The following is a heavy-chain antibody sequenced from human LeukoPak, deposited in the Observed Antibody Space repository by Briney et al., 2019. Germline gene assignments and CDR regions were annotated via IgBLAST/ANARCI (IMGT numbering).Heavy chain of an antibody. J-gene: IGHJ4*02. D-gene: IGHD6-13*01. V-gene: IGHV3-21*01. CDR2: ISSSSSYI. Sequence: GGSLRLSCAASGFTFSSYSMNWVRQAPGKGLEWVSSISSSSSYIYYADPVKGRFTISRDNAKNSLYLQMNSLRAEDTAVYYCARDGYSSSWDYFDYWGQGTLVTVSS. CDR3: ARDGYSSSWDYFDY. CDR1: GFTFSSYS.